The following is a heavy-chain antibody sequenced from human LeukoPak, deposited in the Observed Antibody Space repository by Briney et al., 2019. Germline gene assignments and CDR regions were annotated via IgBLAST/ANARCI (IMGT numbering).Heavy chain of an antibody. J-gene: IGHJ4*02. CDR2: FSGSGGDT. Sequence: PGGSLRLSCAASGFTFSSYAMSWVRQAPGKGLEWVSAFSGSGGDTYYADSVKGRFTISRDNSENTLYLQMNSLRAEDTAVYYCAKSGYNRFDYWGQGTLDTVSS. CDR1: GFTFSSYA. CDR3: AKSGYNRFDY. V-gene: IGHV3-23*01. D-gene: IGHD5-24*01.